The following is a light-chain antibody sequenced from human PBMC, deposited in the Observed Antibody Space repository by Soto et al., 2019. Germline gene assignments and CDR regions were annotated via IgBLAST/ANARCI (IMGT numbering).Light chain of an antibody. CDR3: QQRHMWPIT. V-gene: IGKV3-11*01. Sequence: EIVLTQSPGTLSLSPGERATLSCRASQSFRGLLAWYQQKPGQAPRLLIYDAYNRATGIPPRFSGSGSGTEFTLTISSLEPEDSAVYYCQQRHMWPITFGQGTRLEIK. J-gene: IGKJ5*01. CDR1: QSFRGL. CDR2: DAY.